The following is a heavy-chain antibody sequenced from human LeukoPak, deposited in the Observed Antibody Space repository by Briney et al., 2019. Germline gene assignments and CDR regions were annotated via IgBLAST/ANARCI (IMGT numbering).Heavy chain of an antibody. V-gene: IGHV4-39*07. J-gene: IGHJ4*02. CDR3: ARDAAAVAGTHYFDY. D-gene: IGHD6-19*01. CDR1: GGSISSSSYY. CDR2: IYYSGST. Sequence: KPSETLSLTCTVSGGSISSSSYYWGWIRQPPGKGLEWIGSIYYSGSTYYNPSLKSRVTISVDTSKNQFSLKQSPVTAADTAVYYCARDAAAVAGTHYFDYWGQGTLVTVSS.